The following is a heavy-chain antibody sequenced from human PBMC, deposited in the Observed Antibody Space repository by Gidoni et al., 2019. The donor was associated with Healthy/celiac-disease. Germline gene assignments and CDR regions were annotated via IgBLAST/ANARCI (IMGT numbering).Heavy chain of an antibody. D-gene: IGHD6-6*01. V-gene: IGHV3-21*01. Sequence: EVQLVESGGGLVKPGGSRRLSCAASGFTFSSYSMNWVRQAPGKGLEWVSSISSSSSYIYYADSVKGRFTISRDNAKNSLYLQMNSLRAEDTAVYYCARVVKLLAAHFDYWGQGTLVTVSS. CDR1: GFTFSSYS. CDR3: ARVVKLLAAHFDY. J-gene: IGHJ4*02. CDR2: ISSSSSYI.